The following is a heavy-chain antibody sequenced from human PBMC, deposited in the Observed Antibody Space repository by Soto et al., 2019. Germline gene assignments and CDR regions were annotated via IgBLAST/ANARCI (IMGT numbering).Heavy chain of an antibody. J-gene: IGHJ6*02. CDR3: ARDLGYYDSSGYPPAYYGMDV. D-gene: IGHD3-22*01. Sequence: SVKVSCKASGGTFSSYAISWVRQAPGQGLEWMGGIIPIFGTANYAQKFQGRVTITADKSTSTAYMELNSLRSEDTAVYYCARDLGYYDSSGYPPAYYGMDVWGQGTTVTVSS. CDR2: IIPIFGTA. V-gene: IGHV1-69*06. CDR1: GGTFSSYA.